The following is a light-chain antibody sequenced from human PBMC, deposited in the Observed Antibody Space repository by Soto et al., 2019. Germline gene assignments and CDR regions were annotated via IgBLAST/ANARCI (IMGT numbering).Light chain of an antibody. Sequence: DIQMTQSPSSLSASVGDRVTITCRASQGISNYLAWYQQKPGKVPKLLIYAASTLQSGVPSRFSGSGSGTDFTLTISSLQPEDVTTYYCQKYNSDPPLTFGGGTKVEIK. CDR2: AAS. CDR3: QKYNSDPPLT. V-gene: IGKV1-27*01. J-gene: IGKJ4*01. CDR1: QGISNY.